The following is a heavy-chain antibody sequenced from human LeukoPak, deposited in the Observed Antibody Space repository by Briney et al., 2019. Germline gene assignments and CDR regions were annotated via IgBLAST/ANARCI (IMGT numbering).Heavy chain of an antibody. J-gene: IGHJ4*02. V-gene: IGHV1-2*04. Sequence: ASVKVSCKASGYTFTGYYMHWVRQAPGQGLEWMGWINPNSGGTNYAQKFQGWVTMTRDTSTSTAYMELRSLRSDDTAVYYCARVWQLDPFDYWGQGTLVTVSS. CDR3: ARVWQLDPFDY. CDR2: INPNSGGT. D-gene: IGHD6-13*01. CDR1: GYTFTGYY.